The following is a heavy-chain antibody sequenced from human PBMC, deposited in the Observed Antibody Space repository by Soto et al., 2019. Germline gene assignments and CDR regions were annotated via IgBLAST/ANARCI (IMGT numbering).Heavy chain of an antibody. V-gene: IGHV4-30-4*01. Sequence: SETLSLTCTVSGGSISSGYYYWSWIRQPPGKGLEWIGYIYYSGSTYYNPSLKSRVTISVDTSKNQFSLKLSSVTAADTAVYYCARAYCSGGSCYSVEWFDPWGQGTLVTVSS. CDR1: GGSISSGYYY. CDR3: ARAYCSGGSCYSVEWFDP. CDR2: IYYSGST. D-gene: IGHD2-15*01. J-gene: IGHJ5*02.